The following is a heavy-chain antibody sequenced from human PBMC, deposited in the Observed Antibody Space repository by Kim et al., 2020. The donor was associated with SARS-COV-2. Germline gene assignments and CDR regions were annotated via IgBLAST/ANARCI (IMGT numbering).Heavy chain of an antibody. CDR3: ARLRTDTGSYFRFDS. Sequence: SETLSLTCAVSGDSISTGNWLSWVRQPPGKGLEWIGEIYHSGNTNYNPSLKSRVSISVDKSKNQFSLNLNSVTAADTAMYYCARLRTDTGSYFRFDSWG. CDR2: IYHSGNT. CDR1: GDSISTGNW. J-gene: IGHJ4*01. V-gene: IGHV4-4*02. D-gene: IGHD1-26*01.